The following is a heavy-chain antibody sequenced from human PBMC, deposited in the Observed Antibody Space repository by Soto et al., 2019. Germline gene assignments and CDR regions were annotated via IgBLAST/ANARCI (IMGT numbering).Heavy chain of an antibody. CDR1: GDTFSSYT. V-gene: IGHV1-18*01. CDR2: ISAYNGNT. Sequence: GASVKVSCKASGDTFSSYTINWVRQAPGLGLEWMGWISAYNGNTNYAQKLQGRVTMTTDTSTSTAYMELRSLRSDDTAVYYCARESSSSCHDYWGQGTLVTVSS. D-gene: IGHD6-13*01. J-gene: IGHJ4*02. CDR3: ARESSSSCHDY.